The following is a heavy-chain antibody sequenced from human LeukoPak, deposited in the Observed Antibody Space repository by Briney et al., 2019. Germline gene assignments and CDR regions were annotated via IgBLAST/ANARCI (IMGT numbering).Heavy chain of an antibody. CDR1: GGSISSYY. CDR3: AGGGYCSGGSCYLVDY. J-gene: IGHJ4*02. Sequence: SETLSLTCTVSGGSISSYYCSWIRQPPGKGLEWIGYIYYSGSTNYNPSLKSRVTISVDTSKNQFSLKLSSVTAADTAVYYCAGGGYCSGGSCYLVDYWGQGTLVTVSS. CDR2: IYYSGST. D-gene: IGHD2-15*01. V-gene: IGHV4-59*01.